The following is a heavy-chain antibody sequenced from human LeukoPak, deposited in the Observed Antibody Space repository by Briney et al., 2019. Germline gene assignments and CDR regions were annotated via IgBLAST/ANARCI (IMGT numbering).Heavy chain of an antibody. J-gene: IGHJ4*02. CDR2: IYSSGST. V-gene: IGHV3-53*01. D-gene: IGHD1-26*01. CDR3: ARESYGGA. CDR1: GFTVTSNS. Sequence: PGGSLRLSCAAPGFTVTSNSMSWVRQAPGKGLEWVPVIYSSGSTHFADSVKGRFSISRDNSKNTLYLLMSSLRLEDTAVYYCARESYGGAWGQGTLVTVSS.